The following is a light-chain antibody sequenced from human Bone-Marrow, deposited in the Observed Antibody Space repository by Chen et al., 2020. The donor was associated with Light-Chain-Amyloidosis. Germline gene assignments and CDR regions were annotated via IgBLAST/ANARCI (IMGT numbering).Light chain of an antibody. J-gene: IGLJ3*02. CDR1: NIGSTS. V-gene: IGLV3-21*02. Sequence: SYVLTTPSAVSVAPGQTAKTACGGNNIGSTSVHWYQQTPGQAPLLVVYDDSDRPSGIPERLSGSNSGNTATLTISRVEAGDEADYYCQVWDSSSDRPVFGGGTKLTVL. CDR3: QVWDSSSDRPV. CDR2: DDS.